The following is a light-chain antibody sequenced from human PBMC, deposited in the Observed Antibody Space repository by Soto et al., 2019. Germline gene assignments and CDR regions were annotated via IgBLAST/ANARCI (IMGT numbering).Light chain of an antibody. CDR1: QSISNH. J-gene: IGKJ1*01. CDR2: AAS. Sequence: DIKMTRSPSALSASVGDRVITTVLGSQSISNHLNWYHQKPGKATKLLIFAASSLQSGVPSRFSGSRSGPDFTLTISCLQPEDFATYYCQQCHSRPPTFGQVSNVDI. V-gene: IGKV1-39*01. CDR3: QQCHSRPPT.